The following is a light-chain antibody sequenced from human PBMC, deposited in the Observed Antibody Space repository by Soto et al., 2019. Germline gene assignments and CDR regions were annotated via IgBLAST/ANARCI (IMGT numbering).Light chain of an antibody. V-gene: IGKV3-20*01. J-gene: IGKJ1*01. CDR2: GAS. Sequence: ETVLKQSPGTLSLSPGERATLSCRASQSVSTTYLAWYQQKPGQAPRLLIYGASSRATGIPDRFSGSGSGTDFTLTISRLEPEDFAVYYCQQYGSSRWTFGQGTKV. CDR3: QQYGSSRWT. CDR1: QSVSTTY.